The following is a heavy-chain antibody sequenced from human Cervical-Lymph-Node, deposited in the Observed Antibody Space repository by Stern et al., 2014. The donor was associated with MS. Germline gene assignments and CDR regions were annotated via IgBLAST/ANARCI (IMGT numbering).Heavy chain of an antibody. CDR2: ISPVLSGT. J-gene: IGHJ6*02. CDR1: GYTFTDYY. Sequence: VQLVQSGAEVKKPGASVKVSCKASGYTFTDYYLHWVRQAPGQGLEWMGRISPVLSGTNNAKKFQGRVTMTRDTAISTAYMELSRLTSDDTAVYYCARTKTVTTYYGMDVWGQGTTVTVSS. D-gene: IGHD4-17*01. V-gene: IGHV1-2*06. CDR3: ARTKTVTTYYGMDV.